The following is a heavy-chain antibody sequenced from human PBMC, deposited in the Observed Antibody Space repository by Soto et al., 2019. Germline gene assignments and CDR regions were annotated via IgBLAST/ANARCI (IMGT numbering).Heavy chain of an antibody. CDR3: AKENYGYGDPYNWFDP. Sequence: PGGSLRLSCAASGFTFSSYAMSWVRQAPGKGLEWVSAISGSGGSTYYADSVKGRFTISRDNSKNTLHLQMNSLRAEDTAVYYCAKENYGYGDPYNWFDPWGQGTLVTVSS. J-gene: IGHJ5*02. V-gene: IGHV3-23*01. CDR2: ISGSGGST. CDR1: GFTFSSYA. D-gene: IGHD4-17*01.